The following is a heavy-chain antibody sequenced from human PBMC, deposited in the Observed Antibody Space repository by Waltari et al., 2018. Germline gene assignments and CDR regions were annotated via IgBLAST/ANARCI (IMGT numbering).Heavy chain of an antibody. Sequence: QVQLVQSGAEVKKPGASVKVSCKASGYTFTSYGISWVRQAPGQGLEWMGWISAYNGNTNDSQKLQGRVTRTTDTSTSTAYMELRSLRSDDTAVYYCARPRGSITGTTSGGWFDPWGQGTLVTVSS. CDR1: GYTFTSYG. CDR3: ARPRGSITGTTSGGWFDP. CDR2: ISAYNGNT. D-gene: IGHD1-7*01. J-gene: IGHJ5*02. V-gene: IGHV1-18*01.